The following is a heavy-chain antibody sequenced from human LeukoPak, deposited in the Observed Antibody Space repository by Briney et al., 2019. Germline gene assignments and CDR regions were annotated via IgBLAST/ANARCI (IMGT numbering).Heavy chain of an antibody. CDR3: ARSKEVPYCSSTSCHNWFDP. J-gene: IGHJ5*02. D-gene: IGHD2-2*01. V-gene: IGHV1-18*01. Sequence: GASVKVSCKASVYTFTSYGISWVRQAPGQGLEWMGWISAYNGNTNYAQKLQGRVTMTTDTSTSTAYMELRSLRSDDTAVYYCARSKEVPYCSSTSCHNWFDPWGQGTLVTVSS. CDR2: ISAYNGNT. CDR1: VYTFTSYG.